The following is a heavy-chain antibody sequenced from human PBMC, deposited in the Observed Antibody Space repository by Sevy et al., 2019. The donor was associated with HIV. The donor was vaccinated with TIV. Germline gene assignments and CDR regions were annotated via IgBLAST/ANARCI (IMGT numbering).Heavy chain of an antibody. V-gene: IGHV3-7*01. D-gene: IGHD1-7*01. CDR3: VREQITGSKPDYLDS. Sequence: GGSLRLSCAASGFTFSNYWMSWVRQAPGKGLECVANINQDGSEKYYLDSVKGRFIGSRDNAKNSLYLQMNSQRAEDSAVYYCVREQITGSKPDYLDSWGQGTLVTVSS. J-gene: IGHJ4*02. CDR1: GFTFSNYW. CDR2: INQDGSEK.